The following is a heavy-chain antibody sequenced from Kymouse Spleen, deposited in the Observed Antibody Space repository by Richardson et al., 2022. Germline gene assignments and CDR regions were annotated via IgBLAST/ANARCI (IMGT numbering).Heavy chain of an antibody. CDR3: AKAGYYGSGSYYNDYYYYGMDV. V-gene: IGHV3-30*18. D-gene: IGHD3-10*01. CDR2: ISYDGSNK. Sequence: QVQLVESGGGVVQPGRSLRLSCAASGFTFSSYGMHWVRQAPGKGLEWVAVISYDGSNKYYADSVKGRFTISRDNSKNTLYLQMNSLRAEDTAVYYCAKAGYYGSGSYYNDYYYYGMDVWGQGTTVTVSS. J-gene: IGHJ6*02. CDR1: GFTFSSYG.